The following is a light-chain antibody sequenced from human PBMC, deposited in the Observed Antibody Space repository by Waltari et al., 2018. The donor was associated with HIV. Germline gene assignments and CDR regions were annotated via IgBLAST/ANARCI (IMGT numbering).Light chain of an antibody. CDR2: AAS. J-gene: IGKJ2*01. CDR1: QDIGKY. Sequence: DIQVTQSPSSLSASVGDRVTITCQASQDIGKYLNWYQQKPGKVPKLLIYAASSLQPGVPSRVSGSGSVTYFTFAISSLQPEDVGTYYCQQYDTLYTFGQGT. CDR3: QQYDTLYT. V-gene: IGKV1-33*01.